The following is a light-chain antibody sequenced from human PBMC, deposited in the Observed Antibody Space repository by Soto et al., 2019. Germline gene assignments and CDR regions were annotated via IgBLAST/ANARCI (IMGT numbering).Light chain of an antibody. V-gene: IGKV3-20*01. CDR3: QQYDSTPPT. CDR1: QSVNSNY. Sequence: EIVLTQSPGTLSLSPGDRATLSCRASQSVNSNYVAWYQRKPGQAPSLLIYGASNRATDIPYRFSASGSGTDFTLTITRLEAEDFAVYYCQQYDSTPPTFGQGTKVEVK. CDR2: GAS. J-gene: IGKJ1*01.